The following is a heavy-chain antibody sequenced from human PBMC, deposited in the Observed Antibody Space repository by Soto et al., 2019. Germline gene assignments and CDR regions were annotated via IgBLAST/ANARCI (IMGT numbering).Heavy chain of an antibody. V-gene: IGHV1-69*12. J-gene: IGHJ4*02. CDR3: ARAAYCSGGSCYEEN. CDR2: IIPIFGTA. Sequence: QVQLVQSGAEVKKPGSSVKVSCKASGGTFSSYAISWVRQAPGQGLEWMGGIIPIFGTANYAQKFQGRVTITADESTSTDYMELSSLRSEDTAVYYCARAAYCSGGSCYEENWGQGTLVTVSS. CDR1: GGTFSSYA. D-gene: IGHD2-15*01.